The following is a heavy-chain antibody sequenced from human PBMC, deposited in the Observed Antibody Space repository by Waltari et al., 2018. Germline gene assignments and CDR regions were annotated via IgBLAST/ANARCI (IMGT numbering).Heavy chain of an antibody. Sequence: QLQLQESGPGLVKPSETLSLTCTVSGGSISSSSYYWGWIRQPPGKGLEWIGSIYYSGSNYYTPSLKSRVTISVDTAKNQFSLKLSSVTAADTAVYYCARHVWGGNWFDPWGQGTLVTVSS. CDR3: ARHVWGGNWFDP. CDR1: GGSISSSSYY. V-gene: IGHV4-39*01. D-gene: IGHD3-16*01. CDR2: IYYSGSN. J-gene: IGHJ5*02.